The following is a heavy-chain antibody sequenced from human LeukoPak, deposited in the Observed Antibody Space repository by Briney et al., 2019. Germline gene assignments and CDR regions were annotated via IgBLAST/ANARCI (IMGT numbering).Heavy chain of an antibody. CDR2: INWNGGST. CDR3: ARDQSSGYGGSSGY. D-gene: IGHD4-23*01. V-gene: IGHV3-20*04. Sequence: GGSLRLSCAASGFTFDDYGMSWVRQAPGKGLEWVSGINWNGGSTGYADSVKGRFTISRDNAKNSLYLQMKSLRAEDTALYYCARDQSSGYGGSSGYWGQGTLVTVSS. J-gene: IGHJ4*02. CDR1: GFTFDDYG.